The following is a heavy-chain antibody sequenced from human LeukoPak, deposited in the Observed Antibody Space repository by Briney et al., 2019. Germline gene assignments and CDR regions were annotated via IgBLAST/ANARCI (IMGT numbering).Heavy chain of an antibody. CDR3: ARVGVRAIDAFDI. CDR2: IYPGDSDT. V-gene: IGHV5-51*01. J-gene: IGHJ3*02. CDR1: GYSFTSYW. D-gene: IGHD1-26*01. Sequence: KYGESLKISCKGSGYSFTSYWIGWVRQMPGKGLEWMGIIYPGDSDTRYSPSFQGQVTISADKSISTAYLQWSSLKASDTAMYYRARVGVRAIDAFDIWGQGTMVTVSS.